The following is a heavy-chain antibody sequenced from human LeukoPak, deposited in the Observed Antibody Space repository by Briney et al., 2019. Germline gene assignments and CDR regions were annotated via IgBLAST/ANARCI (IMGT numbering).Heavy chain of an antibody. CDR2: ISYDGSNK. J-gene: IGHJ4*02. Sequence: GGSLRLSCAVSGITLSNYGMSWVRQAPGKGLEWVAVISYDGSNKYYADSVKGRFTISRDNSKNTLYLQMNSLRAEDTAVYYCASLSDYWGQGTLVTVSS. CDR1: GITLSNYG. CDR3: ASLSDY. V-gene: IGHV3-30*05.